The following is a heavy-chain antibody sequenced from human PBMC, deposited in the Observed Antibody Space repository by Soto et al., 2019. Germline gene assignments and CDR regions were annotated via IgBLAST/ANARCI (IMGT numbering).Heavy chain of an antibody. V-gene: IGHV1-18*01. CDR1: GYTFPSYG. Sequence: QVQLVQSGAEVKKPGASVKVSCKAPGYTFPSYGISWVRQAPGQGLEWMGWISAYNGNTNYAQKLQSRVTMTTDTATSTAYMELRSLRCDDTAVYYCARTAPNYDFWSGYYRANYYYYMDVWGKGTTVTVSS. J-gene: IGHJ6*03. CDR2: ISAYNGNT. CDR3: ARTAPNYDFWSGYYRANYYYYMDV. D-gene: IGHD3-3*01.